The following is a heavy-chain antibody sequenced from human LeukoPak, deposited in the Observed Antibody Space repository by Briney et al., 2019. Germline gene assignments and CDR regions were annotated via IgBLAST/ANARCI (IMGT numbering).Heavy chain of an antibody. D-gene: IGHD6-19*01. CDR2: VSGGGTST. Sequence: PGGSLGLSCVGSGFSFSRFAMSWVRQAPGKGLEWVSSVSGGGTSTWYADSVKGRFSISRDDSKNMQFLQMNSLRPEDTALYFCAKRITVSAGFSFDSWGQGILVTVSS. J-gene: IGHJ4*02. CDR1: GFSFSRFA. V-gene: IGHV3-23*01. CDR3: AKRITVSAGFSFDS.